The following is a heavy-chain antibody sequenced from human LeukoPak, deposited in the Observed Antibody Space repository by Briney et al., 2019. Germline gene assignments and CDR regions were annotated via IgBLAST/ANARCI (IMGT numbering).Heavy chain of an antibody. CDR3: AKGPYCSGGSCAKGYWFDP. J-gene: IGHJ5*02. CDR1: GFTFSSYG. D-gene: IGHD2-15*01. Sequence: GRSLRLSCAASGFTFSSYGMHWVRQAPGKGLEWVAFIRYDGSNKYYADSVKGRFTISRDNSKNTLYLQMNSLRAEDTAVYYCAKGPYCSGGSCAKGYWFDPWGQGTLVTVSS. CDR2: IRYDGSNK. V-gene: IGHV3-30*02.